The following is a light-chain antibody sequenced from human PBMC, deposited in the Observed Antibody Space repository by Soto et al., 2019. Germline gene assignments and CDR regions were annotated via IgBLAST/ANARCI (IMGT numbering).Light chain of an antibody. CDR1: TDDIGLYSF. CDR3: SSFTADTTVV. Sequence: QSALTQPASLSGSPGQSITISCNGTTDDIGLYSFVSWYEQHPGKAPKLIIYQASHRPSGVSDRFSGSKSGTTASLTISGLQPEDEADYYCSSFTADTTVVFGGGTKLTVL. V-gene: IGLV2-14*01. J-gene: IGLJ2*01. CDR2: QAS.